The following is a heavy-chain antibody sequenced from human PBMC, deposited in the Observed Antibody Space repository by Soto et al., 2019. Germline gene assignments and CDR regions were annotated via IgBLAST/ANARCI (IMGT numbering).Heavy chain of an antibody. CDR3: ARRITMVRGVIGPYGY. Sequence: QLQLQESGPGLVKPSETLSLTCTVSGGSISSSSYYWGWIRQPPGKGLEWIGSIYYSGSTYYNPSLKSRVTISVDPSKNQFSLKLSSVTAADTAVYYCARRITMVRGVIGPYGYWGQGTLVTVSS. D-gene: IGHD3-10*01. CDR2: IYYSGST. CDR1: GGSISSSSYY. V-gene: IGHV4-39*01. J-gene: IGHJ4*02.